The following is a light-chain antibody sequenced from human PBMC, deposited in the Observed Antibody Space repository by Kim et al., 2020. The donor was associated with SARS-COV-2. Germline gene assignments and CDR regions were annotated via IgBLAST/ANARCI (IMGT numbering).Light chain of an antibody. CDR2: AAS. CDR3: QQSYSTPRT. J-gene: IGKJ1*01. CDR1: QSILSY. Sequence: ASVGYRVTITCRASQSILSYLNWYQHKPGKAPKLLIYAASSLQSGVPSRFRGSGSGTDFTLTISSLQPEDFATYYCQQSYSTPRTFGQGTKVDIK. V-gene: IGKV1-39*01.